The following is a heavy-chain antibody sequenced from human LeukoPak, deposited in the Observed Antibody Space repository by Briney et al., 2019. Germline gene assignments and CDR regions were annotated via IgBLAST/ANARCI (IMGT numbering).Heavy chain of an antibody. J-gene: IGHJ4*02. CDR3: ARFRLGEPPAY. CDR1: GFTFSSYA. V-gene: IGHV3-30-3*01. Sequence: PGGSLRLSCAASGFTFSSYAMHWVRQAPGKGLEWVAVISYDGSNKYYADSVKGRFTISRDNSKNTLYLQMNSLRAEDTAVYYCARFRLGEPPAYWGQGTLVTVSS. D-gene: IGHD3-10*01. CDR2: ISYDGSNK.